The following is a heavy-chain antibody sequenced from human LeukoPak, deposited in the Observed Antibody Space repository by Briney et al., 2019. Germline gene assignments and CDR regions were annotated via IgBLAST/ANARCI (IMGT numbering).Heavy chain of an antibody. CDR3: ARTDTIFGVVGRFDY. Sequence: SETLSLTCAVHGGSLSGHYWGWIRQPPGKGLEWIGDINQSGSTNYNPSFKSRVTISVDTSKNQFSLKLTSVTAADTAVYYCARTDTIFGVVGRFDYWGQGTLVSVSS. CDR1: GGSLSGHY. CDR2: INQSGST. J-gene: IGHJ4*01. V-gene: IGHV4-34*01. D-gene: IGHD3-3*01.